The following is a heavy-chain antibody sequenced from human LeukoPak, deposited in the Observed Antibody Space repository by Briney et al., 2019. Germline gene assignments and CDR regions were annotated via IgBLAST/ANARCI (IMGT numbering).Heavy chain of an antibody. D-gene: IGHD5-24*01. V-gene: IGHV4-39*07. CDR1: GGSISSSSYY. CDR3: ARAGGWLQSFGWFDP. CDR2: IYYSGST. Sequence: SETLSLTCTVSGGSISSSSYYWGWIRQPPGKGLEWIGSIYYSGSTYYNPSLKSRVTISVDTSKNQFSLKLSSVTAADTAVYYCARAGGWLQSFGWFDPWGQGTLVTVSS. J-gene: IGHJ5*02.